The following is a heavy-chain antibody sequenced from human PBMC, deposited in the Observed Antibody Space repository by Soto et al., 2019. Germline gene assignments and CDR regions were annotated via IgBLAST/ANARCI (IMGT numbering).Heavy chain of an antibody. CDR1: GFTFSSYG. Sequence: QVQLVESGGGVVQPGRSLRLSCAASGFTFSSYGMHWVRQAPGKGLEWVAVIWYDGSNKYYADSVKGRFTTSRDNSKNXVKXQMNSLRAEETAVYYCARDCAGYSSGWYQRGGFDYWGQGTLVTVSS. CDR2: IWYDGSNK. D-gene: IGHD6-19*01. CDR3: ARDCAGYSSGWYQRGGFDY. V-gene: IGHV3-33*01. J-gene: IGHJ4*02.